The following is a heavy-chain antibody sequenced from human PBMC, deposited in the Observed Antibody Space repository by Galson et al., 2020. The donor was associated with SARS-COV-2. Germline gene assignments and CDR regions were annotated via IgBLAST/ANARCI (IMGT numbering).Heavy chain of an antibody. CDR1: GYTFTNYY. CDR2: INPSGGTK. Sequence: ASVKVSCKASGYTFTNYYMHWVRQAPGRGLEWMGIINPSGGTKAYAQKFQGRVTMTRDTSTSTVYMELSSLRSEDTAVYYCAREYYYDSSEDYYGIDVWGLGTTVTVSS. CDR3: AREYYYDSSEDYYGIDV. J-gene: IGHJ6*02. D-gene: IGHD3-22*01. V-gene: IGHV1-46*03.